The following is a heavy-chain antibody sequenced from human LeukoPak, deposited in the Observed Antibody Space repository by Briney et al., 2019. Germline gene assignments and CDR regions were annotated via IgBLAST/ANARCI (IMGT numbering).Heavy chain of an antibody. CDR2: IHTTGRT. D-gene: IGHD2-21*02. Sequence: SETLSLTCSVSGGSVSSQYWSWTRQPPGTGLEWIGYIHTTGRTNYNPSLESRVTILLDTSKSQFSLELTSVTAADTAVYYCARGVTYWGQGILVTVSS. J-gene: IGHJ4*02. CDR1: GGSVSSQY. CDR3: ARGVTY. V-gene: IGHV4-59*02.